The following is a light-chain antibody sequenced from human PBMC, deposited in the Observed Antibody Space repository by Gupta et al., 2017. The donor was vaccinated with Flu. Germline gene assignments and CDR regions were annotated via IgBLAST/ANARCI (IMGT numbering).Light chain of an antibody. J-gene: IGLJ1*01. CDR2: EVS. Sequence: QSALTQPASVSGSPGQSITISCTGTSSDVGGYNYVSWYQHHPGKAPKVMIYEVSNRPSGVSNRFSGSKSGNTASLTISGLQAEDEADYYCSSYTSSSLYVFGTGTKVTVL. CDR3: SSYTSSSLYV. CDR1: SSDVGGYNY. V-gene: IGLV2-14*01.